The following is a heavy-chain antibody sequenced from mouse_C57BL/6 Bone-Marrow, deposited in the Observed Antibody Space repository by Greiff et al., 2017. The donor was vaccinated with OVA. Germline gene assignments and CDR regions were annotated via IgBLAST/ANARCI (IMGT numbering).Heavy chain of an antibody. J-gene: IGHJ4*01. CDR2: IYPRSGNT. CDR1: GYTFTSYG. D-gene: IGHD2-4*01. V-gene: IGHV1-81*01. Sequence: QVQLQQSGAELARPGASVKLSCKASGYTFTSYGISWVKQRTGQGLEWIGEIYPRSGNTYYNEKFKGKATLTADKSSSTAYMELRSLTSEDSAVYFCARSLRQGWDYAMDYWGQGTSVTVSS. CDR3: ARSLRQGWDYAMDY.